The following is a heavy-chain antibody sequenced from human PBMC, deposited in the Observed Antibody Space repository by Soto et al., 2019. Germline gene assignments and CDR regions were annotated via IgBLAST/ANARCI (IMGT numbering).Heavy chain of an antibody. CDR2: IYYSGST. J-gene: IGHJ4*02. V-gene: IGHV4-4*02. D-gene: IGHD3-10*01. CDR1: GGSISSSNW. CDR3: ARVLMVRGVTLDY. Sequence: SETLSLTCAVSGGSISSSNWWSWVRQPPGKGLEWIGEIYYSGSTYYNPSLKSRVTISVDTSKNQFSLKLSSVTAADTAVYYCARVLMVRGVTLDYWGQGTLVTVS.